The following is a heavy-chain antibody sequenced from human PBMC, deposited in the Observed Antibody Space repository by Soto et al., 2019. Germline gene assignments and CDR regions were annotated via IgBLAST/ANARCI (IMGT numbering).Heavy chain of an antibody. CDR1: GGSFSGYY. Sequence: SETLSLTCAVYGGSFSGYYWSWFRQPPGKGLEWIGEVSHSGSTKYNPSLKRRVTISVDTSKNQFSLKVTSVTAADTAFYYCARGDILTGYQYWRQGALFTVSS. CDR2: VSHSGST. V-gene: IGHV4-34*01. D-gene: IGHD3-9*01. CDR3: ARGDILTGYQY. J-gene: IGHJ4*02.